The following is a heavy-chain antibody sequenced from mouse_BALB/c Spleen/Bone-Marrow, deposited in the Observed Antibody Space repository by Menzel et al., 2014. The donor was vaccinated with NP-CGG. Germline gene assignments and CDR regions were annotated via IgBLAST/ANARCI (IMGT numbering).Heavy chain of an antibody. CDR3: ARDDYDDYYAMDY. CDR1: GFNIKDTY. Sequence: VQLQQSGAELVKPRASVKLSCPASGFNIKDTYMHWVKQRPEQGLEWIGRIDPANGNTKYDPKFQDKATITTDTSSNTAYLQLSSLTSEDTAVYYCARDDYDDYYAMDYWGQGTSVTVSS. J-gene: IGHJ4*01. D-gene: IGHD2-4*01. V-gene: IGHV14-3*02. CDR2: IDPANGNT.